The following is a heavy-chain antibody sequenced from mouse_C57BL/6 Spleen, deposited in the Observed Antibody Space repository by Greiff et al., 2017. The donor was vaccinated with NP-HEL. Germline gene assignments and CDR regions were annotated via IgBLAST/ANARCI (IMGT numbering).Heavy chain of an antibody. J-gene: IGHJ3*01. Sequence: EVQLQQSGPELVKPGASVKIPCKASGYTFTDYNMDWVKQSHGKSLEWIGDINTNNGGTNYNQKFKGKATLTVDKSSSTAYMELRSLTSEDTAVYYCARSEGYDYDGDPFAYWGQGTLVTVSA. D-gene: IGHD2-4*01. CDR2: INTNNGGT. CDR3: ARSEGYDYDGDPFAY. CDR1: GYTFTDYN. V-gene: IGHV1-18*01.